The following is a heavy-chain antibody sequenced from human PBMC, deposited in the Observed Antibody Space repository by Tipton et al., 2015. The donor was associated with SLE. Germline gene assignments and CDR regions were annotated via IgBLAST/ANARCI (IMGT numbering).Heavy chain of an antibody. Sequence: TLSLPCSVSGDSITIVGWWTWVRQPPGKGLEWIGHIDHGRNTNHNPSLKSRVTISLDKSRNQFSLKVYSVTAADTAVYYCARGDYFGSGDALDVWGQGTMVSVSS. CDR3: ARGDYFGSGDALDV. J-gene: IGHJ3*01. D-gene: IGHD3-10*01. CDR2: IDHGRNT. V-gene: IGHV4-4*02. CDR1: GDSITIVGW.